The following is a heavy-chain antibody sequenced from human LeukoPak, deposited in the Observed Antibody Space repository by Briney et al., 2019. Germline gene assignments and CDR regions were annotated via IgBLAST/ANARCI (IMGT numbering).Heavy chain of an antibody. J-gene: IGHJ6*03. V-gene: IGHV4-59*01. CDR2: IYYSGST. CDR1: GGSMSLYY. Sequence: PSETLSLTCTVSGGSMSLYYWYWIRQPPGKGMEWIGYIYYSGSTRYNPSLKSRVTISLDTSQNQFSLNLNSATAADTAVYYCATGYQYYYIDVWGKGTTVTVS. CDR3: ATGYQYYYIDV.